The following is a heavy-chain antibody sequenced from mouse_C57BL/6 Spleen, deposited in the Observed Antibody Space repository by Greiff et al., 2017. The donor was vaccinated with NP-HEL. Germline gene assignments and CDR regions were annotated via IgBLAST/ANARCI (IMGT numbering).Heavy chain of an antibody. J-gene: IGHJ3*01. CDR2: IDPSDSYT. CDR3: ARSGTGTGFAY. V-gene: IGHV1-50*01. CDR1: GYTFTSYW. D-gene: IGHD4-1*01. Sequence: VQLQQPGAELVKPGASVKLSCKASGYTFTSYWMQWVKQRPGQGLEWIGEIDPSDSYTNYNQKFKGKATLTVDTSSSTAYMHLSSLTSEDSAVYYCARSGTGTGFAYWGQGTLVTVSA.